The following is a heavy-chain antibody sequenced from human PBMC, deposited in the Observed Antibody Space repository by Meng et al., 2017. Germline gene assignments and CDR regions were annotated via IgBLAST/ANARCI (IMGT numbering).Heavy chain of an antibody. CDR2: INPSGGST. CDR3: ARGYLPYDSSGYYFDY. CDR1: GYTFTSYY. J-gene: IGHJ4*02. Sequence: QLQLVQAGAEVKKPGASVKVSCKASGYTFTSYYMHWVRQAPGQGLEWMGIINPSGGSTSYAQKFQGRVTMTRDTSTSTVYMELSSLRSEDTAVYYCARGYLPYDSSGYYFDYWGQGTLVTVSS. D-gene: IGHD3-22*01. V-gene: IGHV1-46*01.